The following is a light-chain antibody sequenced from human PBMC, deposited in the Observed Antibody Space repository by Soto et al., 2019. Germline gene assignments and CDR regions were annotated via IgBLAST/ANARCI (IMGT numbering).Light chain of an antibody. Sequence: DVQMTQSPSSLSASVEDRVTISCRATQDIRNDLGWYHQKQGKAPKRLIYAESRLQSGVPSRFSGSGSGTELTLTITRRQPEDFATYYCLHHNSYAHPVGGGTRVDIK. V-gene: IGKV1-17*01. J-gene: IGKJ4*01. CDR3: LHHNSYAHP. CDR1: QDIRND. CDR2: AES.